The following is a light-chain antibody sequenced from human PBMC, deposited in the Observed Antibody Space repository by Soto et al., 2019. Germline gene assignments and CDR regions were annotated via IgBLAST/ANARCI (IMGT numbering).Light chain of an antibody. CDR2: GD. CDR1: SSNIGTGYG. J-gene: IGLJ3*02. Sequence: QSVLTQPPSISGAPGQRATISCSGSSSNIGTGYGVHWYQQLPGAAPKLLVYGDSRPSGVPDRFSGSKSGTSASLAIADLQADDEGDYYCQTYDSSLDGWVFGGGTKLTVL. CDR3: QTYDSSLDGWV. V-gene: IGLV1-40*01.